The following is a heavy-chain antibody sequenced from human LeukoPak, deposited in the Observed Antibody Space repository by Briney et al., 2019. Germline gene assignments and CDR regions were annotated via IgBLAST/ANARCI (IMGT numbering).Heavy chain of an antibody. D-gene: IGHD5-18*01. CDR2: ISGSGGST. CDR3: AKEGYSYGYYYYMDV. V-gene: IGHV3-23*01. CDR1: GFTFSSYA. Sequence: GGSLRLSCAASGFTFSSYAMSWVRRAPGKGLEWVSAISGSGGSTYYADSVKGRFTISRDNSKNTLYLQMNSLRAEDTAVYYCAKEGYSYGYYYYMDVWGKGTTVTVSS. J-gene: IGHJ6*03.